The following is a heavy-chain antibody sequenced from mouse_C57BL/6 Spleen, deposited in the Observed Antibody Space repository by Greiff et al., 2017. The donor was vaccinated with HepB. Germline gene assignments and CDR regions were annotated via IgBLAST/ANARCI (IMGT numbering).Heavy chain of an antibody. Sequence: VQLKESGPGLVAPSQSLSITCTVSGFSLTSYGVHWVRQPPGKGLEWLVVIWSDGSTTYNSALKSRLSISKDNSKSPVFVKMNSLQTDDTAMYYCARQGGYHWYFDVWGTGTTVTVSS. CDR3: ARQGGYHWYFDV. D-gene: IGHD2-2*01. V-gene: IGHV2-6-1*01. J-gene: IGHJ1*03. CDR2: IWSDGST. CDR1: GFSLTSYG.